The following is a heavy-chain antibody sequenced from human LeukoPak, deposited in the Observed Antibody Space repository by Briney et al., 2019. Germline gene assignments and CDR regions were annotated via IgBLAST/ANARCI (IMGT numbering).Heavy chain of an antibody. CDR2: IYYSGST. D-gene: IGHD3-10*01. CDR1: GGSISSSSYY. Sequence: SETLSLTCTVSGGSISSSSYYWGWIRQPPGKGLEWIGSIYYSGSTYYNPSLKSRVTISVDTSKNQFSLKLSSVTAADTAVYYCARLYGSGSSLYFDYWGQGTLVTVSS. J-gene: IGHJ4*02. V-gene: IGHV4-39*07. CDR3: ARLYGSGSSLYFDY.